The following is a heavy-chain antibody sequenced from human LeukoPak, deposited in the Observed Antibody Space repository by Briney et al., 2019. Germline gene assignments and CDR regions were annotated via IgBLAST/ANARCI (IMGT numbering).Heavy chain of an antibody. CDR1: GFTFGDSY. CDR2: ITSSGYTI. CDR3: ASHGGSSWFVHYYYYGMDV. J-gene: IGHJ6*02. D-gene: IGHD6-13*01. V-gene: IGHV3-11*01. Sequence: GGSLRLSCAASGFTFGDSYMSWIRQAPGKGLEWVSYITSSGYTIYYADSVKGRFTTSRDNAKNSLYLQMNSLRAEDTAVYYCASHGGSSWFVHYYYYGMDVWGPGTTVTVSS.